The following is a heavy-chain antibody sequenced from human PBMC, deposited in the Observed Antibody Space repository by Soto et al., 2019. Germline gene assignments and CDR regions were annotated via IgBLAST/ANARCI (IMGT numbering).Heavy chain of an antibody. J-gene: IGHJ4*02. CDR3: ARHSKDYYDSSGYYSIFDY. Sequence: GESLKISCKGSGYSFTSYWISWVRQMPGKGLEWMGRIDPSDSYTNYSPSFQGHVTISADKSISTAYLQWSSLKASDTAMYHCARHSKDYYDSSGYYSIFDYWGQGTLVTVSS. CDR2: IDPSDSYT. CDR1: GYSFTSYW. D-gene: IGHD3-22*01. V-gene: IGHV5-10-1*01.